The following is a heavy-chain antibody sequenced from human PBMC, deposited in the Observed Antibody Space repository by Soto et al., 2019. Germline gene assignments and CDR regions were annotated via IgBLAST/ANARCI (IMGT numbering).Heavy chain of an antibody. J-gene: IGHJ5*02. V-gene: IGHV1-69*13. D-gene: IGHD2-2*01. CDR2: IIPIFGTA. CDR3: VRTQPRYCSSTSCSPLGWFDP. Sequence: ASVKVSCKASGGTFSSYAISWVRQAPGQGLEWMGGIIPIFGTANYAQKFQGRVTITADESTSTAYMELSSLRSEDTAVYYCVRTQPRYCSSTSCSPLGWFDPCGQGTLVTVSS. CDR1: GGTFSSYA.